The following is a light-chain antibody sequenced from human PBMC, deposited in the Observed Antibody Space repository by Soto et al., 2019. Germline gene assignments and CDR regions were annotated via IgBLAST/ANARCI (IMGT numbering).Light chain of an antibody. V-gene: IGKV3-15*01. J-gene: IGKJ5*01. CDR3: QQYNNWPPIT. CDR1: QSVSNN. CDR2: YAS. Sequence: EIMMTQSPATLSVSPGERATLTCRASQSVSNNLAWYQQKPGQAPRLLIYYASTRATGIPARFSGSGSGTEFTLTISSLQSEDFALYYCQQYNNWPPITFGQGTRLEIK.